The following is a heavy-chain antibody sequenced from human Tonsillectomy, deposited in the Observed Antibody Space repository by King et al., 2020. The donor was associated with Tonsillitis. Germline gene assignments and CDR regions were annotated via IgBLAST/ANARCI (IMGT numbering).Heavy chain of an antibody. CDR2: ISGSGGST. CDR1: EFTFSSYA. CDR3: AKDRDFWSPHGMDV. V-gene: IGHV3-23*04. Sequence: VQLVESGGGLIQPGGSLRLSCAASEFTFSSYAMNWVRQAPGKGLEWVSGISGSGGSTYYADSVKGRFAISRDNSKNTLYLQMNSLRAEDTAVYYCAKDRDFWSPHGMDVWGQGTTVTVSS. D-gene: IGHD3-3*01. J-gene: IGHJ6*02.